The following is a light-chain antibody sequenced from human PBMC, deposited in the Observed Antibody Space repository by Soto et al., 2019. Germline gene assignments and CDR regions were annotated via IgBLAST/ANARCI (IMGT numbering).Light chain of an antibody. Sequence: SPGTLSLSPGERATLSCRASQSVSSSYLAWYQQKPGQAPRLLIYGASSRATGIPDRFSGSGSGTDFTLTISRLEPEDFAVYFCQHYGSPTNAFGQWTLLEIK. CDR2: GAS. V-gene: IGKV3-20*01. CDR1: QSVSSSY. J-gene: IGKJ5*01. CDR3: QHYGSPTNA.